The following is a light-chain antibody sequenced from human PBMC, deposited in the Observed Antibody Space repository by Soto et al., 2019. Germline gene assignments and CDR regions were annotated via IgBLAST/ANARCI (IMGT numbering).Light chain of an antibody. J-gene: IGKJ1*01. CDR2: AAS. CDR1: QSIRRS. V-gene: IGKV1-39*01. CDR3: QQSYSRPRT. Sequence: DIQMTQSPSTLSASVGDRVIITCRASQSIRRSLNWYQQKPGKAPKLLIYAASSSQSGVPSRFSGSGYGTDFTLTITSLQSEDFAIYYCQQSYSRPRTFGQGSMVDI.